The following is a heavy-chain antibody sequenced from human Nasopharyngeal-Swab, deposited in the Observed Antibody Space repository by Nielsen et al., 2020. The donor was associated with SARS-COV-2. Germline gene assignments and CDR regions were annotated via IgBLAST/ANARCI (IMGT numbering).Heavy chain of an antibody. Sequence: GESLKISCEASGFTFRDHAMTWVRQAPGKGLEWVSTISGSGNTHYADSVKGRFTISRDNSKNTVFLQMNSLRAEDTAVYYCARDDKGNGDNWFDPWGQGTLVTVSS. CDR1: GFTFRDHA. CDR3: ARDDKGNGDNWFDP. CDR2: ISGSGNT. V-gene: IGHV3-23*01. J-gene: IGHJ5*02. D-gene: IGHD3-10*01.